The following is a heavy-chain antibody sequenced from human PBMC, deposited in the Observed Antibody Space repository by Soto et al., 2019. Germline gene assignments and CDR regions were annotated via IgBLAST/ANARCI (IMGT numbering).Heavy chain of an antibody. Sequence: GESLKISCKGSGYSFTSYWISWVRQMPGKGLEWMGRIDPSDSYTNYSPSFQGHVTISADKSISTAYLQWSSLKASDTAMYYCARHPVSSIAARYYYYGMDVWGQGTTVTVSS. CDR1: GYSFTSYW. J-gene: IGHJ6*02. CDR3: ARHPVSSIAARYYYYGMDV. V-gene: IGHV5-10-1*01. D-gene: IGHD6-6*01. CDR2: IDPSDSYT.